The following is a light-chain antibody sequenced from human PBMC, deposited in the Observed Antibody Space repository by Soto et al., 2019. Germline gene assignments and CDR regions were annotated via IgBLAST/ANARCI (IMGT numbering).Light chain of an antibody. Sequence: EIVMTQSPATLSVSPGEIATLSFRASQSVGIYLAWYQQKPGQAPRLLIFDASNRATGVPARFSGSGSATDFTLTISSLEAEDFAVYYCQQRSNWLTFGGGTRLEIK. V-gene: IGKV3-11*01. CDR2: DAS. CDR3: QQRSNWLT. CDR1: QSVGIY. J-gene: IGKJ5*01.